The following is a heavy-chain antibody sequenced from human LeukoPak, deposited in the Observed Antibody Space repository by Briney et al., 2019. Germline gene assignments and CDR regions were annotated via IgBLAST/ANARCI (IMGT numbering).Heavy chain of an antibody. V-gene: IGHV3-74*01. J-gene: IGHJ5*02. D-gene: IGHD1-14*01. CDR3: AGAFGMDAWRFDP. CDR2: INSDGSST. Sequence: PGGSLRLSCAASGFTFSSYWMHWVRQAPGKGLVWVSRINSDGSSTSYADSVKGRFTISRDNAKNTLYLQMNSLRAEDTAVYYCAGAFGMDAWRFDPRGQGTLVTVSS. CDR1: GFTFSSYW.